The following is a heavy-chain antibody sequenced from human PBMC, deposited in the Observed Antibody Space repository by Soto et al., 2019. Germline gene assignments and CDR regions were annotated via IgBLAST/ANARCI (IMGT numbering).Heavy chain of an antibody. CDR3: ARESYGSGSYDGMDV. J-gene: IGHJ6*02. CDR2: TYYRSKWYN. D-gene: IGHD3-10*01. V-gene: IGHV6-1*01. CDR1: GDSVSSNSAA. Sequence: SQTLSLTCAISGDSVSSNSAAWNWIRQSPSRGLEWLGRTYYRSKWYNDYAVFVNSRITINPDTSKNQFSLHLNSVTPEDAAVYYCARESYGSGSYDGMDVWAQGTTVPVSS.